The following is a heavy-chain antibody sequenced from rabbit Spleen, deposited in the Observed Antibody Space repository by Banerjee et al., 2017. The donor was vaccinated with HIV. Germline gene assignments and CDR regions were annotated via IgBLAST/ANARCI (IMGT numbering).Heavy chain of an antibody. V-gene: IGHV1S40*01. J-gene: IGHJ4*01. CDR2: IYAGSSGST. CDR1: GFSSSSGYY. CDR3: ARDLADVIGWNFNL. D-gene: IGHD1-1*01. Sequence: QSLEESGGDLVKPGASLTLTCTASGFSSSSGYYMCWVRQAPGKGLEWIGCIYAGSSGSTYCARWAKGRFTISRTSSTTVTLQMTSLTAADTATYFCARDLADVIGWNFNLWGPGTLVTVS.